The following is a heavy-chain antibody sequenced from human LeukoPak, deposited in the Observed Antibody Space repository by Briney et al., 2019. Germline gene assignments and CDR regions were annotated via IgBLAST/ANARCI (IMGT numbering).Heavy chain of an antibody. CDR3: ATDKNYDSSGYSPLGY. CDR1: GYTLTELS. D-gene: IGHD3-22*01. CDR2: FDPEDGET. V-gene: IGHV1-24*01. Sequence: GASVKVSCKVSGYTLTELSMHWVRQAPGKGLEWMGGFDPEDGETIYAQKFQGRVTMTEDTSTDTAYMELSSLRSEDTAVYYCATDKNYDSSGYSPLGYWGQGTLVTVSS. J-gene: IGHJ4*02.